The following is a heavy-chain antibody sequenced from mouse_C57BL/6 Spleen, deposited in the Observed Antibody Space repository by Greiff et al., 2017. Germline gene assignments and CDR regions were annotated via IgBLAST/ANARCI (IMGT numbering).Heavy chain of an antibody. CDR3: AKTPIYYDYANDFDY. CDR2: IHPSDSDT. Sequence: VQLQQPGAELVKPGASVKVSCKASGYTFTSYWMHWVKQRPGQGLEWIGRIHPSDSDTNYNQKFKGKATLTVDKSSSSAYMQLSSLTSEDSAVYYCAKTPIYYDYANDFDYWGQGTTLTVSS. V-gene: IGHV1-74*01. CDR1: GYTFTSYW. J-gene: IGHJ2*01. D-gene: IGHD2-4*01.